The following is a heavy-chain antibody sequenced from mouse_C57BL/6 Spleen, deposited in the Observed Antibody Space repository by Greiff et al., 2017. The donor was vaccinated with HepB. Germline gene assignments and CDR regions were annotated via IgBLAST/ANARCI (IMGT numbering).Heavy chain of an antibody. CDR3: ARQGDYDERDHLAY. CDR1: GFTFSDYG. Sequence: EVQLVESGGGLVQPGGSLKLSCAASGFTFSDYGMAWVRQAPRKGPEWVAFISNLAYSIYYADTVTGRFTISRENAKNTLYLEMSSLRSEDTAMYYCARQGDYDERDHLAYWGQGTLVTVSA. D-gene: IGHD2-4*01. J-gene: IGHJ3*01. CDR2: ISNLAYSI. V-gene: IGHV5-15*01.